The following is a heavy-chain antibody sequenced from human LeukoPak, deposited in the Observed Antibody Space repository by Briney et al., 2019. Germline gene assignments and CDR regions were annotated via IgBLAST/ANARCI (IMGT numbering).Heavy chain of an antibody. CDR3: ARDKKQAYYMDV. J-gene: IGHJ6*03. D-gene: IGHD6-13*01. CDR1: GYGLNELS. CDR2: FDPEEGET. V-gene: IGHV1-24*01. Sequence: GASVKVSCKVSGYGLNELSMHWVRRAPGRGLEWVGVFDPEEGETISAQKFQGRVTMTEDTSTNTAYMELRSLRSDDTAVYYCARDKKQAYYMDVWGKGTTVTVSS.